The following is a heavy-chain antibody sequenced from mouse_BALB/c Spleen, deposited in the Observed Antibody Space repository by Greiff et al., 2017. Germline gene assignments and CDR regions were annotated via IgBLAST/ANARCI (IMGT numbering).Heavy chain of an antibody. CDR2: IYPGNVNT. D-gene: IGHD2-4*01. V-gene: IGHV1S56*01. Sequence: QVQLQQSGPELVKPGASVRISCKASGYTFTSYYIHWVKQRPGQGLEWIGWIYPGNVNTKYNEKFKGKATLTADKSSSTAYMQLSSLTSEDSAVYFCARWYYDYDVWYAMDYWGQGTSVTVSS. CDR1: GYTFTSYY. J-gene: IGHJ4*01. CDR3: ARWYYDYDVWYAMDY.